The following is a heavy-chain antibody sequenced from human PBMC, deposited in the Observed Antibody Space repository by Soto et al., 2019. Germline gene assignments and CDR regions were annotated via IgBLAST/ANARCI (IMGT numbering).Heavy chain of an antibody. Sequence: ASVKVSCKASAYTFTSYGISWVLQAPGQGLEWMGWISAYNGNTNYAQKLQGRVTMTTDTSTSTAYMELRSLRSDDTAVYYCARDRVAAARKAYYYYGMDVWGQGTTVTVSS. CDR2: ISAYNGNT. D-gene: IGHD6-13*01. CDR3: ARDRVAAARKAYYYYGMDV. CDR1: AYTFTSYG. J-gene: IGHJ6*01. V-gene: IGHV1-18*01.